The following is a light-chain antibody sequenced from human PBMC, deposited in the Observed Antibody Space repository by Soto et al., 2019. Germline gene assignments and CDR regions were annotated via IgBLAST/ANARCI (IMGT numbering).Light chain of an antibody. J-gene: IGLJ3*02. CDR3: CSYAGSGTNWV. V-gene: IGLV2-23*01. CDR1: SSIVGNYNL. CDR2: EDN. Sequence: QSALTQPASVSGSPGQSITISCTGTSSIVGNYNLVSWYQQHPGKAPKLIIYEDNQRPSGVSDRFAASKSDNTASLAISGLQAEDEADYFCCSYAGSGTNWVFGGGTKLTVL.